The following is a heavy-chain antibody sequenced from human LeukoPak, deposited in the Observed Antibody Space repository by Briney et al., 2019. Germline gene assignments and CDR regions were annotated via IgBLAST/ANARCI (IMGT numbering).Heavy chain of an antibody. D-gene: IGHD2-8*01. CDR2: IRSKANSYAT. CDR1: GFTFSGSA. Sequence: GGSLRLSCAASGFTFSGSAMHWVRQASGKGLEWVGRIRSKANSYATAYAASVKGRFTISRDDSKNTAYLQMNSLKTEDTAVYYCTLADIVLMVYAPHYYYYMDVWGKGTTVTVSS. J-gene: IGHJ6*03. V-gene: IGHV3-73*01. CDR3: TLADIVLMVYAPHYYYYMDV.